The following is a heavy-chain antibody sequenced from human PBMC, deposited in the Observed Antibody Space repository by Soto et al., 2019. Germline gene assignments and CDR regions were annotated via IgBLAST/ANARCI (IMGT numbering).Heavy chain of an antibody. Sequence: EVQLVESGGGLVQPGGSLRLSCAASGFTFSTCWMHWVRQAPGKGLVWVSRINTDGSSTTYADSVKGRFTISRDNAKNTLYLQMNSLRAEDTAVYYCARGSAAAVVTPDYWGQGTLVTVSS. CDR1: GFTFSTCW. CDR2: INTDGSST. J-gene: IGHJ4*02. CDR3: ARGSAAAVVTPDY. V-gene: IGHV3-74*01. D-gene: IGHD6-25*01.